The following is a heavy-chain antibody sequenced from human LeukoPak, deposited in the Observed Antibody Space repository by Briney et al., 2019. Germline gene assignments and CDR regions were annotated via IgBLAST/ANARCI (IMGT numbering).Heavy chain of an antibody. J-gene: IGHJ4*02. V-gene: IGHV4-39*01. D-gene: IGHD1-26*01. CDR3: AYHTSPSY. CDR2: IYYSGST. CDR1: GGSISSSSYS. Sequence: SETLSLTCTVSGGSISSSSYSWGGIRQPPGKGLEWIGRIYYSGSTYYNPSLKSRVTISVDTSKNQFSLKVHSVTAADTAVYYCAYHTSPSYWGQGTLVTVSS.